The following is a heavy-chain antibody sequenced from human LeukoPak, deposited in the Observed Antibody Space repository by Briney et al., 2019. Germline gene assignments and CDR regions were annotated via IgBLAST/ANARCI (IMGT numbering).Heavy chain of an antibody. D-gene: IGHD3-10*01. J-gene: IGHJ2*01. CDR2: IYHSGST. CDR1: GGSISSGGYS. Sequence: SQTLSPTCAVSGGSISSGGYSWSWIRQPPGKGLEWIGYIYHSGSTYYNPSLKSRVTISVDRSKNQFSLKLSSVTAADTAVYYCARLGTDYYGSGSYYRYFDLWGRGTLVTVSS. CDR3: ARLGTDYYGSGSYYRYFDL. V-gene: IGHV4-30-2*01.